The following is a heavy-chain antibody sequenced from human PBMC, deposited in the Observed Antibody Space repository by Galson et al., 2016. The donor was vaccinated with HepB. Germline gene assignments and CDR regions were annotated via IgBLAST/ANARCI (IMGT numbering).Heavy chain of an antibody. D-gene: IGHD3-3*01. CDR1: GVSVSSNNW. Sequence: LSLTCAVSGVSVSSNNWWSWVRQPPGRGLEWIGEVHHSGSTNYNPSLKSRVTISTDKSKNQFALTLTSVTAADTAVYYCATDFWSGYPNDAFDIWGQGRMVIVS. CDR2: VHHSGST. CDR3: ATDFWSGYPNDAFDI. V-gene: IGHV4-4*02. J-gene: IGHJ3*02.